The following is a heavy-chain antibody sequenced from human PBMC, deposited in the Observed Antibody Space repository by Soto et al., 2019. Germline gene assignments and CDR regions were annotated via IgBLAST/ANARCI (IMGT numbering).Heavy chain of an antibody. CDR3: AKDITDYDFWSGSFGDAFDI. CDR2: ISWNSGSI. J-gene: IGHJ3*02. CDR1: GFTFDDYA. Sequence: VQLVESGGGLVQPGRSLRLSCAASGFTFDDYAMHWVRQAPGKGLEWVSGISWNSGSIGYADSVKGRFTISRDNAKNSLYLQMNSLRAEDTALYYCAKDITDYDFWSGSFGDAFDIWGQGTMVTVSS. D-gene: IGHD3-3*01. V-gene: IGHV3-9*01.